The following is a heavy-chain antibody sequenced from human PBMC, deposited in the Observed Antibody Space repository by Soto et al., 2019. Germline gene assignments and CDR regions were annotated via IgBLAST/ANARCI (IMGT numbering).Heavy chain of an antibody. CDR1: GFTFSDNA. D-gene: IGHD3-10*02. V-gene: IGHV3-23*01. CDR3: ANSLSTDVNYGLDV. CDR2: ISDDGDST. J-gene: IGHJ6*02. Sequence: EVQLLESGGGLVQPGGSLRLSCGASGFTFSDNAMTWVRQAPGKGLEWVSSISDDGDSTYYADSVKGRFTISRDNSKNTLFLQMSSLGAEDTAVYYCANSLSTDVNYGLDVWGQGTSVTVSS.